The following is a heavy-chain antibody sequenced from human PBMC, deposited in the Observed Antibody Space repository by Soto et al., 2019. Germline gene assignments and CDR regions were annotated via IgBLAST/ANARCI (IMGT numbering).Heavy chain of an antibody. Sequence: QVQLQESGPGLVKPSETLSLTCTVSGGSISSYYWSWIRQPPGKGLEWIGYIYYSGSTNYNPSLKLRVTVSVHASKNQFSLMLSSVSAADTAVDYCAGDNGYWSGGSCYGHFDYWGHGTMVTVSS. CDR2: IYYSGST. CDR1: GGSISSYY. V-gene: IGHV4-59*01. CDR3: AGDNGYWSGGSCYGHFDY. D-gene: IGHD2-15*01. J-gene: IGHJ4*01.